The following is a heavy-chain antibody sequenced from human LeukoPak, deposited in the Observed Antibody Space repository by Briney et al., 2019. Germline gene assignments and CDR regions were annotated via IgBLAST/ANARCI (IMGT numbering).Heavy chain of an antibody. CDR1: GGSINSYY. V-gene: IGHV4-59*01. CDR3: ARVGGSGSYFRYGMDV. CDR2: IYYSGST. J-gene: IGHJ6*02. Sequence: PSETLSLTCTVSGGSINSYYWSWIRQPPGKGLEWIGYIYYSGSTNYNPSLKSRVTISVDTSKNQFSLKQSSVTAADTAVYYCARVGGSGSYFRYGMDVWGQGTTVTVSS. D-gene: IGHD3-10*01.